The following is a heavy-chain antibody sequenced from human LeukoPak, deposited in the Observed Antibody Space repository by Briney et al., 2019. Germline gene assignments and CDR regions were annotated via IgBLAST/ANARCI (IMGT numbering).Heavy chain of an antibody. V-gene: IGHV4-34*01. J-gene: IGHJ3*02. CDR2: INHSGST. D-gene: IGHD1-26*01. Sequence: SETLSLTCAVYGGSFSGYYWSWIRQPPGKGLEWIGEINHSGSTNYNPSLKSRVTISVDTSKNQFSLKLSSVTAADTAVYYCAREYSGSYYSAFDIWGQGTMVTVSS. CDR3: AREYSGSYYSAFDI. CDR1: GGSFSGYY.